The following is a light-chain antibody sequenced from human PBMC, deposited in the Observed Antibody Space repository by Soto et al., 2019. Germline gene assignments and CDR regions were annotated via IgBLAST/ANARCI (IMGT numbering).Light chain of an antibody. CDR3: QQYGTSPVT. CDR1: QSISSSY. V-gene: IGKV3-20*01. J-gene: IGKJ5*01. Sequence: ENVLTQSPGTLSLSPGERGTLSCRASQSISSSYLAWYQQKPGQAPRLLIYGASNRATGVPDRFSGSGSGTDFTLTISSLEPEDFAVYYCQQYGTSPVTFGQGTRLEIK. CDR2: GAS.